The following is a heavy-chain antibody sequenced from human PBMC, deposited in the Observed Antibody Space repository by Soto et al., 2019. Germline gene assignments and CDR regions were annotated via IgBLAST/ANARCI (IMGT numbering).Heavy chain of an antibody. D-gene: IGHD6-13*01. CDR1: GFSLSTSGVG. J-gene: IGHJ5*02. Sequence: QITLEESGPTLVKPTQTLTLTCTFSGFSLSTSGVGVGWIRQPPGKPLEWLALIYWDDDKRYSPSLKSRLTVTKDTSKNQVVLTMTNMVPVDIGTYYCAHMGYSSSRFRWFDPWGQGTLVTVSS. CDR2: IYWDDDK. CDR3: AHMGYSSSRFRWFDP. V-gene: IGHV2-5*02.